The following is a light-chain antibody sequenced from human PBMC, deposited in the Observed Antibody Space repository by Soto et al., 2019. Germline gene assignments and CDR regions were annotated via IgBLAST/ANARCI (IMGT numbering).Light chain of an antibody. CDR1: QSVRNSY. J-gene: IGKJ1*01. Sequence: EIVLMQSPGTLSLSPRERATLSCRASQSVRNSYLAWYQQKPGQAPRLLIYGASSRATGIPDRFSGSGSGTDFTLTISRLEPEDFAVYYCQQYGSSSTFGQGTKVDIK. V-gene: IGKV3-20*01. CDR2: GAS. CDR3: QQYGSSST.